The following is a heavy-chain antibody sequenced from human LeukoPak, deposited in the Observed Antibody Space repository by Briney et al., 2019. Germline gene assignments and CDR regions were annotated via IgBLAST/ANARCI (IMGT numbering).Heavy chain of an antibody. CDR3: ARDLIVGTTIRYYFDY. CDR1: GFTFSSYW. Sequence: AGGSLRLSCAASGFTFSSYWMSWVRQAPGKGLEWVANIKQDGSEKYYVDSVKGRFTISRDNAKNSLYLQMNSLRAEDTAVYYCARDLIVGTTIRYYFDYWGQGTLVTVSS. CDR2: IKQDGSEK. V-gene: IGHV3-7*01. J-gene: IGHJ4*02. D-gene: IGHD1-26*01.